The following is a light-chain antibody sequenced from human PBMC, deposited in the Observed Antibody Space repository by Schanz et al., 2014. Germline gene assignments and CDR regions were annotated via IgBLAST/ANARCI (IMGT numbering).Light chain of an antibody. V-gene: IGKV3-15*01. CDR3: QQYSTSHMT. CDR1: QSISSN. Sequence: EILMTQSPATLSVSPGERATLSCRASQSISSNLAWYQQKPGQAPRLLIYGASTRATGVPARVSGSGSGTQFTLTISSLEPEDFAVYYCQQYSTSHMTFGQGTKVEIK. J-gene: IGKJ1*01. CDR2: GAS.